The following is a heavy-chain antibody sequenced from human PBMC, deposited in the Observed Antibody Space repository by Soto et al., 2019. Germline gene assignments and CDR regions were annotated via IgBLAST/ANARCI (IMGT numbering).Heavy chain of an antibody. CDR1: GFTFSSYA. V-gene: IGHV3-30*18. CDR2: ISYDGSNK. Sequence: PGGSLRLSCAASGFTFSSYAMSWVRQAPGKGLEWVAVISYDGSNKYYADSVKGRFTISRDNSKNTLYLQMNSLRAEDTAVYYCAKEWGFYYDSSTYGMDVWGQGTTVTVSS. J-gene: IGHJ6*02. D-gene: IGHD3-22*01. CDR3: AKEWGFYYDSSTYGMDV.